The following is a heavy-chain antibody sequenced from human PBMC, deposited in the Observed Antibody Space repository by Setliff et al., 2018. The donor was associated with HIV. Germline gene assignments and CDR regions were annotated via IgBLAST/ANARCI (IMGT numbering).Heavy chain of an antibody. CDR2: TYIGAT. D-gene: IGHD1-26*01. J-gene: IGHJ4*02. V-gene: IGHV1-18*04. Sequence: AASVKVSCKASGYTFTSYCMNWVRQAPGQGLEWMGWTYIGATNYAQKFRDRLTVTTDTSTSTAYMELRSLSPDDTAVYYCATGGGQSFDYWGQGTLVTVSS. CDR1: GYTFTSYC. CDR3: ATGGGQSFDY.